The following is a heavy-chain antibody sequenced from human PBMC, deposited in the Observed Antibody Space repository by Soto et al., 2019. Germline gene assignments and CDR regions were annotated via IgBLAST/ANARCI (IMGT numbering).Heavy chain of an antibody. V-gene: IGHV1-69*13. Sequence: SVKVSCKASGGTFGSYAISWVRQAPGQGLEWMGGIIPIFGTANYAQRFQGRVTITADESTSTAYMELSSLRSEDTAVYYCARANSGYDNDAFDIWGQGTMVTVSS. CDR3: ARANSGYDNDAFDI. J-gene: IGHJ3*02. D-gene: IGHD5-12*01. CDR2: IIPIFGTA. CDR1: GGTFGSYA.